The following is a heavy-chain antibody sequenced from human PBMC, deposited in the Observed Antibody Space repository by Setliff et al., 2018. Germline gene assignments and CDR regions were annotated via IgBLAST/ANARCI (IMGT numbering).Heavy chain of an antibody. CDR3: VRDLHWGFDY. CDR2: ISSSGSTI. D-gene: IGHD7-27*01. V-gene: IGHV3-11*04. Sequence: PGGSLRLSCAASGFTFSDYYMSWIRQAPGKGLEWVSYISSSGSTIYYADSVKGRFTISRDNVKNSLFLQMNSLRAEDTAVYYCVRDLHWGFDYWGLGTLVTVSS. CDR1: GFTFSDYY. J-gene: IGHJ4*02.